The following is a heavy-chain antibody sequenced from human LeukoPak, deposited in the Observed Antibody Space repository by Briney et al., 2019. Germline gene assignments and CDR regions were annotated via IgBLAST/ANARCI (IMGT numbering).Heavy chain of an antibody. CDR1: GFTFSTYG. CDR2: IRNDGSNK. Sequence: GRSLRLSCAASGFTFSTYGMHWVRQAPGKGLEWVAVIRNDGSNKYYADSVKGRFTISRDNSKDTLYLQMNSLRAEDTAVYYCARGLEGFDYWGQGTLVTVSS. CDR3: ARGLEGFDY. V-gene: IGHV3-33*01. J-gene: IGHJ4*02.